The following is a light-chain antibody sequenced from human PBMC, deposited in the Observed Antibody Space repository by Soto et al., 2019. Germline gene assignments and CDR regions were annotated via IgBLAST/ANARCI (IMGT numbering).Light chain of an antibody. CDR3: SSYTSSSTLLV. Sequence: QSALTQPASVSGSHGQSITISCTGTSSDVGGYNYVSWYQQYPGKAPKLMIYEVSNRPSGVSNRFSGSKSGNTASLTISGLQAEDEADYYCSSYTSSSTLLVFGTGTKLTVL. CDR2: EVS. J-gene: IGLJ1*01. V-gene: IGLV2-14*01. CDR1: SSDVGGYNY.